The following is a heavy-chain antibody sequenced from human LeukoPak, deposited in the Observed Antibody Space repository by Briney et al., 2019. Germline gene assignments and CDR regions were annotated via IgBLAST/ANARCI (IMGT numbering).Heavy chain of an antibody. D-gene: IGHD3-22*01. Sequence: GGSLRLSCAASGFTSSSYWMHWVRQAPGKGLVWVSRINSDGSSTSYADSVKGRFTISRDNAKNTLYLQMNSLRAEDTAVYYCARDRDSSGYYDWFDPWGQGTLVTVSS. J-gene: IGHJ5*02. CDR1: GFTSSSYW. CDR2: INSDGSST. CDR3: ARDRDSSGYYDWFDP. V-gene: IGHV3-74*01.